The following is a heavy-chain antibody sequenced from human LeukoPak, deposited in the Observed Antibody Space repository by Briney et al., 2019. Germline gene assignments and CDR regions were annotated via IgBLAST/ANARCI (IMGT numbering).Heavy chain of an antibody. CDR3: ARSPVYYYGSGSSPRYYYYYYYMDV. CDR2: VYTSGST. V-gene: IGHV4-4*08. J-gene: IGHJ6*03. Sequence: SETLSLTCTVSGGSISRYYWSWIQQPPGKGLEWFGYVYTSGSTNYNPSLKSRVTMSVDTSKNQFSLKLSSVTAADTAVYYCARSPVYYYGSGSSPRYYYYYYYMDVWGKGTTVTISS. D-gene: IGHD3-10*01. CDR1: GGSISRYY.